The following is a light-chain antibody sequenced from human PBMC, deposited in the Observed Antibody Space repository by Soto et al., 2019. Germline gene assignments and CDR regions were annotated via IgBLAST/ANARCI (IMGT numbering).Light chain of an antibody. CDR1: QSISSY. J-gene: IGKJ1*01. V-gene: IGKV1-39*01. CDR3: QQGYSTPPT. CDR2: AAS. Sequence: DIQMTQSPSSLSASVGDRVTITCRASQSISSYLNWYQQKPGKAPKLLIYAASSLQSGVPSRFSGSGSVTEFTLPISSLQPEDFATYYCQQGYSTPPTFGQGTKVEIK.